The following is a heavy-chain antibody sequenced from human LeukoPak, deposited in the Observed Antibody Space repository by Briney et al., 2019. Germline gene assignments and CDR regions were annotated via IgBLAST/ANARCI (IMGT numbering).Heavy chain of an antibody. CDR3: ARVYITMVRGVTPLDY. CDR2: INPNSGGT. V-gene: IGHV1-2*02. J-gene: IGHJ4*02. Sequence: ASVKVSCKASGYTFTGYYMHWVRQAPGQGLEWMGWINPNSGGTNYAQKFQGRVTMTRDTSISTAYMELSRLRSDDTAVYYCARVYITMVRGVTPLDYWGQGTLVTVSS. D-gene: IGHD3-10*01. CDR1: GYTFTGYY.